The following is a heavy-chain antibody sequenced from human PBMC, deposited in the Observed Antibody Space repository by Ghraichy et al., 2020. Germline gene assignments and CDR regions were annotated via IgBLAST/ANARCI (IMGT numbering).Heavy chain of an antibody. J-gene: IGHJ4*02. V-gene: IGHV3-23*01. CDR1: GFTFSSYA. CDR3: AKNERGYCSGGSCYPW. Sequence: GGSLRLSCAASGFTFSSYAMSWVRQAPGKGLEWVSAISGSGGSTYYADSVKGRFTISRDNSKNTLYLQMNSLRAEDTAVYYCAKNERGYCSGGSCYPWWGQGTLVTVSS. D-gene: IGHD2-15*01. CDR2: ISGSGGST.